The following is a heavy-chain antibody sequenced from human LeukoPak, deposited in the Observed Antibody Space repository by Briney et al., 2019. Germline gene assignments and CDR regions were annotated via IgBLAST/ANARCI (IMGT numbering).Heavy chain of an antibody. V-gene: IGHV3-7*04. CDR3: LRAYHPGGWFDP. D-gene: IGHD2-21*01. J-gene: IGHJ5*02. Sequence: GGSLRLSCAVSVFRFNTYWVSWVRQAPGKGGEWVPNIKQDGNEKYYAASVKGRSTTSRDNPNDSLYLQMNSLTAEDTAMYSCLRAYHPGGWFDPWGQGTLVTVSS. CDR2: IKQDGNEK. CDR1: VFRFNTYW.